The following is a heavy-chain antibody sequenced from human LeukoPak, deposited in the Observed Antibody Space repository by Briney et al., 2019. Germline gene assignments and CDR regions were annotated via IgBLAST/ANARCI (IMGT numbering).Heavy chain of an antibody. CDR1: GGSTSSYY. CDR3: AGTSKYVAV. CDR2: ISYSENT. Sequence: SETLSLTCTVSGGSTSSYYWSWIRQPPGQGLEGIGYISYSENTNYNPSLKSRVNISVDSSKNQFSLKLSSVTAADTAVYYCAGTSKYVAVWGKGTTVTVSS. V-gene: IGHV4-59*08. J-gene: IGHJ6*03.